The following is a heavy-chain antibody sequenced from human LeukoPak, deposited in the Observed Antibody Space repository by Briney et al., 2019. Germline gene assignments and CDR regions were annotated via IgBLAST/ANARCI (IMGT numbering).Heavy chain of an antibody. CDR3: ARAHCGGDCYLFDY. CDR2: INPNSGGT. J-gene: IGHJ4*02. D-gene: IGHD2-21*02. Sequence: ASVTVSCTASGYTFTGYYMHWVRQAPGQGLEWMGRINPNSGGTNYAQKFQGRVTMTRDTSISTAYMELSRLRSDDTAVYYCARAHCGGDCYLFDYWGQGTLVTVSS. V-gene: IGHV1-2*06. CDR1: GYTFTGYY.